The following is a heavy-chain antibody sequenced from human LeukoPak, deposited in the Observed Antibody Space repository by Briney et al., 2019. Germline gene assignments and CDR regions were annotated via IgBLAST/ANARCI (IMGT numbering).Heavy chain of an antibody. CDR3: ARESHRNDAFDI. CDR1: GFTFSDYY. Sequence: KPGGSLRLSCAASGFTFSDYYVSWIRQAPGKGLEWVSYISSSSSYTNYADSVKGRFTISRDNAKNSLYLQMNSLRAEDTAVYYCARESHRNDAFDIWGQGTMVTVSS. CDR2: ISSSSSYT. V-gene: IGHV3-11*06. J-gene: IGHJ3*02.